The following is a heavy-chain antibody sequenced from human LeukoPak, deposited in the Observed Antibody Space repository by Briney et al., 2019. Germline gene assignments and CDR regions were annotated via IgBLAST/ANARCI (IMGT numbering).Heavy chain of an antibody. J-gene: IGHJ4*02. CDR3: ARVGGNQKADY. CDR1: GFTFSSYA. CDR2: ISISGENT. D-gene: IGHD4-23*01. V-gene: IGHV3-23*01. Sequence: GGSLRLACAASGFTFSSYAMSWVRQAPGKGLEWVSAISISGENTYYADSVKGRFTISRDNAKNSLYLQMNSLRAEDTAVYYCARVGGNQKADYWGQGTLVTVSS.